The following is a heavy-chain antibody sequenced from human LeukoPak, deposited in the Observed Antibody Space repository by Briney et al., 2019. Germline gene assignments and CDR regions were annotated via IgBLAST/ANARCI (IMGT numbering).Heavy chain of an antibody. CDR2: ISYDGSNK. CDR3: ARHSGSLPDY. V-gene: IGHV3-30-3*01. D-gene: IGHD1-26*01. J-gene: IGHJ4*02. CDR1: GFTFSSYT. Sequence: GGSLRLSCEASGFTFSSYTLHWVRQAPGKGLEWVAIISYDGSNKYYADSVTGRFTISRDNSKNTLYLQMNSLRAEDTAVYYCARHSGSLPDYWGQGTLVTVSS.